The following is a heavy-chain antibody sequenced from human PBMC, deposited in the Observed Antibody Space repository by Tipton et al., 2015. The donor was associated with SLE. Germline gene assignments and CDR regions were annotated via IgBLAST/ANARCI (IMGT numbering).Heavy chain of an antibody. Sequence: TLSLTCTVSGYSITSDNYWGWIRQPPGKGLEWIGYIYYSGSTNYNPSLKSRVTISVDTSKNQFSLKLSSVTAADTAVYYCARGEAGDYWGQGTLVTVSS. CDR3: ARGEAGDY. D-gene: IGHD6-19*01. V-gene: IGHV4-61*01. CDR1: GYSITSDNY. J-gene: IGHJ4*02. CDR2: IYYSGST.